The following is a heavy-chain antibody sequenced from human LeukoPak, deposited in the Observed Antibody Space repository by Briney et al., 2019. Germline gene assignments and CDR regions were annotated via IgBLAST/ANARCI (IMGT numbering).Heavy chain of an antibody. D-gene: IGHD6-6*01. CDR1: GFSFSSYS. CDR2: ISGSSSSI. V-gene: IGHV3-48*01. Sequence: PGGSLRLSCAASGFSFSSYSMNWVRQAPGKGLEWVSFISGSSSSIDYADSVKGRFTISRDNGKNSLFLHMNSLRADDTAVYYCARKNTTSSEDYWGQGTLVTVSS. J-gene: IGHJ4*02. CDR3: ARKNTTSSEDY.